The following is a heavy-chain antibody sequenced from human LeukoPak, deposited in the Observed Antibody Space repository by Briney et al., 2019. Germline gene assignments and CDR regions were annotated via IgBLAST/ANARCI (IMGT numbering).Heavy chain of an antibody. CDR3: ARDIAAAGINYYYYGMDV. Sequence: VSVKVSCKASGYTFTSYGISWVRQAPGQGLEWMGWISAYNGNTNYAQKLQGRVTMTTDTSTSTAYMELRSLRSDDTAVYYCARDIAAAGINYYYYGMDVWGQGTTVTVSS. CDR1: GYTFTSYG. D-gene: IGHD6-13*01. V-gene: IGHV1-18*01. J-gene: IGHJ6*02. CDR2: ISAYNGNT.